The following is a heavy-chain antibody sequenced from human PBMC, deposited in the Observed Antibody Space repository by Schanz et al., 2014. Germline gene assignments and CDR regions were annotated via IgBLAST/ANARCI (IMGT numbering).Heavy chain of an antibody. CDR2: ISGSGGST. Sequence: VQLVDSGGGLVKPGGSLRLSCTASGFPFSDYFMAWIRQPPGRGLEWVSAISGSGGSTYYADSVKGRFTISRDNSKNTLYLQMNSLRAEDTAIYYCAKDAPYPFDLWGRGTLITVSS. CDR3: AKDAPYPFDL. J-gene: IGHJ2*01. V-gene: IGHV3-23*04. CDR1: GFPFSDYF.